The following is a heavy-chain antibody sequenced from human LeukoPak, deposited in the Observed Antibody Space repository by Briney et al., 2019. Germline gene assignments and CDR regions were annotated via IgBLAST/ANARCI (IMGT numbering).Heavy chain of an antibody. J-gene: IGHJ6*02. V-gene: IGHV4-59*01. Sequence: SETLSLTCTVSGGSISSYYWSWIRQPPGKGLEWIGYIYYSGSTNYNPSLKSRVTISVDTSKNQFSLKLSSVTAADTAVYYCARVANNHYYGMDVWGQGTTVTVSS. CDR2: IYYSGST. CDR1: GGSISSYY. D-gene: IGHD1/OR15-1a*01. CDR3: ARVANNHYYGMDV.